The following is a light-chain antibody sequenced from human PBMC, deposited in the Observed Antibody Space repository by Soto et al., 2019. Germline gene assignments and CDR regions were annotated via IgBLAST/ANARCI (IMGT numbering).Light chain of an antibody. Sequence: QSALTQPASVSGSPGQPITISCTGTSSDVGSFDSVAWYQQNPGKAPKLMIYDVSNRPSGVSSRFSGSKSVNTASLSISGLQTEDEANYYCSSFTTSSTLVFGTGTKLTVL. CDR2: DVS. J-gene: IGLJ1*01. CDR3: SSFTTSSTLV. CDR1: SSDVGSFDS. V-gene: IGLV2-14*03.